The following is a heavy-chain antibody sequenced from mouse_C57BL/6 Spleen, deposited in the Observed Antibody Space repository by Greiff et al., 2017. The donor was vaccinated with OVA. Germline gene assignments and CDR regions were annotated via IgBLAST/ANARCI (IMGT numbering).Heavy chain of an antibody. CDR2: IYPSDSET. CDR1: GYTFTSYW. CDR3: ARVGNGYVDFDY. V-gene: IGHV1-61*01. D-gene: IGHD1-2*01. J-gene: IGHJ2*01. Sequence: QVQLQQPGAELVRPGSSVKLSCKASGYTFTSYWMDWVKQRPGQGLEWIGNIYPSDSETHYNQKFKDKATLTVDKSSSTAYMQLSSLTSEDSAVYYCARVGNGYVDFDYWGQGTTLTVSS.